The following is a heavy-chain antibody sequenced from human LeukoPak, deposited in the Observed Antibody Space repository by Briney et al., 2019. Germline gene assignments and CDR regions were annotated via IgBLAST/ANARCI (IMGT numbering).Heavy chain of an antibody. CDR2: ISYDGSNK. CDR3: ARGREDSGSYSRLDDAFDI. CDR1: GFTFSSYA. Sequence: PGRSLRLSCAASGFTFSSYAMHWVRQAPGKGLEWVAVISYDGSNKYYADSVKGRFTISRDNSKNTLYLQMNSLRAEDTAVYYCARGREDSGSYSRLDDAFDIWGQGTMVTVSS. D-gene: IGHD1-26*01. J-gene: IGHJ3*02. V-gene: IGHV3-30*04.